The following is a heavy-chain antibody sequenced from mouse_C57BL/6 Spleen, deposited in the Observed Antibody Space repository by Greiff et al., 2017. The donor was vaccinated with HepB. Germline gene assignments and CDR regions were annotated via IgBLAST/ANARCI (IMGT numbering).Heavy chain of an antibody. Sequence: QVQLQQSGPGLVQPSQSLSITCTVSGFSLTSYGVHWVRQSPGKGLEWLGVIWRGGSTDYNAAFMSRLSITKDNSKSQVFFKMNSLQADDTAIYYCAEKVDYYGSSYRYFDVWGTGTTVTVSS. V-gene: IGHV2-5*01. CDR3: AEKVDYYGSSYRYFDV. J-gene: IGHJ1*03. CDR2: IWRGGST. D-gene: IGHD1-1*01. CDR1: GFSLTSYG.